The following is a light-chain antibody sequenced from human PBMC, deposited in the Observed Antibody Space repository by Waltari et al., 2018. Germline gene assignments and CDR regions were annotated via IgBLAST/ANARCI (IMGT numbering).Light chain of an antibody. V-gene: IGKV3-20*01. J-gene: IGKJ4*01. CDR3: QQYDGIVVT. CDR1: QTASTIA. Sequence: EIVLTQSPGTLSLSPGDRATLSCRASQTASTIALSWYQQKPGQAPRVLIYSTYNRATGIPDRFSGSGYGTDFTLTINRLAPEDFAMYYCQQYDGIVVTFGGGTKVEI. CDR2: STY.